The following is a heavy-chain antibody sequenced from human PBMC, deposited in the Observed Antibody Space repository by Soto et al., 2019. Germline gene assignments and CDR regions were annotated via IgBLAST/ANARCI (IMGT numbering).Heavy chain of an antibody. CDR2: IYHSGNT. D-gene: IGHD2-2*02. J-gene: IGHJ4*02. V-gene: IGHV4-31*03. Sequence: SETLSLTCTVSGGSITTGGSYWSWIRQHPGRGLEWIGNIYHSGNTYYNPSLKSRLTISVDTSKNHFSLMVDSVTAADTAVYYCARARFQVLYGKPYFDSWGQGTLVTVSS. CDR3: ARARFQVLYGKPYFDS. CDR1: GGSITTGGSY.